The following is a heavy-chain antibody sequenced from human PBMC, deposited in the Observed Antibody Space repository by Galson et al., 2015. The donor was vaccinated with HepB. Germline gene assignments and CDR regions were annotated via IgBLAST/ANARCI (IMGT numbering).Heavy chain of an antibody. CDR2: LSYDGGSI. CDR3: AREQRYCSSTSCPSARGLFDY. CDR1: GFTFSNYA. D-gene: IGHD2-2*01. V-gene: IGHV3-30-3*01. Sequence: SLRLSCAASGFTFSNYAMHWARHVPSKGLEWVAVLSYDGGSILYADSVKGRLTISRDNSKNTLHLQMNSLTADDTAVYYCAREQRYCSSTSCPSARGLFDYWGQGTLVTVSS. J-gene: IGHJ4*02.